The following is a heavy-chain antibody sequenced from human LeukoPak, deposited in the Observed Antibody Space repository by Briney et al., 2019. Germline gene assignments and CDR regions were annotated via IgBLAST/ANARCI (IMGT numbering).Heavy chain of an antibody. Sequence: SETLSLTCAVYGGSFSGYYWSWIRQPPGKGLEWIEEINHSGSTNYNPSLKSRVTISVDTSKNQFSLKLSSVTAADTAAYYCARSFRYYYYYYGVDVWGQGTTVTVSS. CDR2: INHSGST. CDR3: ARSFRYYYYYYGVDV. CDR1: GGSFSGYY. J-gene: IGHJ6*02. V-gene: IGHV4-34*01.